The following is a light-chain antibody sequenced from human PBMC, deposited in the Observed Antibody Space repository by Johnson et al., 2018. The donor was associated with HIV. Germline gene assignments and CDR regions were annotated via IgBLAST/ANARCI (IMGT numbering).Light chain of an antibody. CDR3: GTWDSSLSDYV. CDR1: SSNIGNNY. V-gene: IGLV1-51*02. J-gene: IGLJ1*01. Sequence: QSVLTQPPSVSAAPGQKVTISCSGSSSNIGNNYVSWYQQLPGTAPKLLIYENNKRPSGIPDRFSGSKSGPSATLGITGLPTGDEADYYCGTWDSSLSDYVFGTGTKVTVL. CDR2: ENN.